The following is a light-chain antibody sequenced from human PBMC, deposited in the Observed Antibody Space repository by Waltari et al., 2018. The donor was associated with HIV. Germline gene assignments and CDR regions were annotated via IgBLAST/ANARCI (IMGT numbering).Light chain of an antibody. V-gene: IGKV3-20*01. J-gene: IGKJ5*01. CDR3: QQSGSSIS. CDR1: QSVGSIY. CDR2: GAS. Sequence: EIVLTQSPGTLSLSPGERAILSCRASQSVGSIYLNWYQQKPGQAPRLLLYGASNRASGIPDRFSGSGSGTDFTLTISSLESEDSAVYYCQQSGSSISFGQETRLEIK.